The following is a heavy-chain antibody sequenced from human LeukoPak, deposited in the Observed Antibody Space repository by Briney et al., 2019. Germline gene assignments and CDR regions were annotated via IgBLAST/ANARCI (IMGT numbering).Heavy chain of an antibody. V-gene: IGHV4-59*02. CDR1: GASVRRYY. Sequence: PSETLSLTCTVSGASVRRYYSSWIRQSPGKGLEWIGYSHYSGSANFNPSLKSRVSISVDTSKNQFSLNLRSLTAADTAVYYCARTGEAGAPDLWGRGTLVTVSS. CDR2: SHYSGSA. D-gene: IGHD7-27*01. CDR3: ARTGEAGAPDL. J-gene: IGHJ2*01.